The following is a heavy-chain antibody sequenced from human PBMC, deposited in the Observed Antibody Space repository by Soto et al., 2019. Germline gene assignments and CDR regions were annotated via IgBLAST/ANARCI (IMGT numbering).Heavy chain of an antibody. CDR2: IYYSGST. V-gene: IGHV4-31*03. CDR1: GDSISSGGYY. J-gene: IGHJ3*02. Sequence: SETLSLTCTVSGDSISSGGYYWSWIRQHPGKGLEWIGYIYYSGSTYYNPSLKSRVTISVDTSKNQFSLKLSSVTAADTAVYYCARFMTTVTNLAFDIRGQGTMVTVS. CDR3: ARFMTTVTNLAFDI. D-gene: IGHD4-17*01.